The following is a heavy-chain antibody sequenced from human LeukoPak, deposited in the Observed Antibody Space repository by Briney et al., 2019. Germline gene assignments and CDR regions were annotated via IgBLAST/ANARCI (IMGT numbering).Heavy chain of an antibody. CDR2: IVVGSGNT. D-gene: IGHD4-17*01. J-gene: IGHJ4*02. CDR1: GFTFTSSA. V-gene: IGHV1-58*02. CDR3: AAVTVTTEWVFDY. Sequence: VASVKVSCKASGFTFTSSAMQWVRQARGQRLEWIGWIVVGSGNTNYAQKFQGRVTITRDMSTSTAYMELSSLRSEDTAVYYCAAVTVTTEWVFDYWGQGTLVTVSS.